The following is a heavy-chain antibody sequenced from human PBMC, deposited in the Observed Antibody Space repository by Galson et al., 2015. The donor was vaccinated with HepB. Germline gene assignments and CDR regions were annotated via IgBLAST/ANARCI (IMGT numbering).Heavy chain of an antibody. D-gene: IGHD6-13*01. J-gene: IGHJ4*02. V-gene: IGHV1-18*04. CDR3: ATDSPVSSSWYLLDY. Sequence: SVKVSCKASGYTFTSYGISWVRQAPGQGLEWMGSISAYKGNTNYAQKFQGRVTMTEDTSTDTAYMELSSLRSEDTAVYYCATDSPVSSSWYLLDYWGQGTLVTVSS. CDR1: GYTFTSYG. CDR2: ISAYKGNT.